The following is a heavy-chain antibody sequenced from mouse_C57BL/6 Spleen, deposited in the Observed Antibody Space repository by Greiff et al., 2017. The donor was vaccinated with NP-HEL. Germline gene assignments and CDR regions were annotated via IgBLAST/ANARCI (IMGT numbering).Heavy chain of an antibody. CDR3: AREEIYYDYDGCFAY. J-gene: IGHJ3*01. CDR2: IYPGDGDT. V-gene: IGHV1-80*01. Sequence: QVQLQQSGAELVKPGASVKISCKASGYAFSSYWMNWVKQRPGKGLEWIGQIYPGDGDTNYNGKFKGKATLTADKSSSTAYMQLSSLTSEDSAVYFCAREEIYYDYDGCFAYWGQGTLVTVSA. D-gene: IGHD2-4*01. CDR1: GYAFSSYW.